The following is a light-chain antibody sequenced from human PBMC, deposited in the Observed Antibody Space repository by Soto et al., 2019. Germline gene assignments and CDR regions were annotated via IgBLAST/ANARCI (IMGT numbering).Light chain of an antibody. CDR1: QTISSW. J-gene: IGKJ1*01. CDR3: QQYRSYST. Sequence: DIQMTQSPSTLSASVGDRVTITCRASQTISSWLAWYQQKPGKAPKLLIYKASSLESGVPSRFSGSGSGTEFILTISSLQPDDFATYYCQQYRSYSTFGQGTKVEIK. V-gene: IGKV1-5*03. CDR2: KAS.